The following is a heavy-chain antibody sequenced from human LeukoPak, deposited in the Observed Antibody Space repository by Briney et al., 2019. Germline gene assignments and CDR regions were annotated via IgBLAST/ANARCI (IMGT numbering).Heavy chain of an antibody. Sequence: GGSLRLSCAASGFTFSDYFMSWIRQAPEKGLEWVSYIGPRSDNINYADSVKGRFTVSRDNAKNSVYLQMNSLRAEDTAVYYCNTERPYDSGISFDNWGQGTLVTVSS. J-gene: IGHJ4*02. CDR1: GFTFSDYF. D-gene: IGHD3-10*01. CDR3: NTERPYDSGISFDN. CDR2: IGPRSDNI. V-gene: IGHV3-11*01.